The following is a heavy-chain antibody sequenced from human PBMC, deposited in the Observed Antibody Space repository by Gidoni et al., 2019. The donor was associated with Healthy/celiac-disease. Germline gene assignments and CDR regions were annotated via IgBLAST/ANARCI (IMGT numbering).Heavy chain of an antibody. V-gene: IGHV1-2*02. CDR1: GYTFTGYY. CDR2: INPNSGGT. CDR3: ARENTGGFDP. Sequence: QVQLVQAGAEVKKPGASVKGSCKASGYTFTGYYMHWVRQAPGQGLEWMGWINPNSGGTTYAQKFQGRVTMTRDTSISTAYMELSRLRSDDTAVYYCARENTGGFDPWGQGTLVTVSS. J-gene: IGHJ5*02. D-gene: IGHD2-2*02.